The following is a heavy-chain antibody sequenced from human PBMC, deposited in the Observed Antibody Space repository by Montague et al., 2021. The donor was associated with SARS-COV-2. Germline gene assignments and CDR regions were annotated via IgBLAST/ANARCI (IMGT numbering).Heavy chain of an antibody. CDR2: ISHSGSA. CDR3: ARQVGDFWTGFYVDS. V-gene: IGHV4-39*01. CDR1: GDSISSANYQ. J-gene: IGHJ4*02. D-gene: IGHD3/OR15-3a*01. Sequence: SETLSLTCNVSGDSISSANYQWAWFRQPPGKGLQWVGSISHSGSAYYNPPLKSRLTISVDMSKRLFSLDVESVAVADTAFYYCARQVGDFWTGFYVDSWGQGTLVTVSS.